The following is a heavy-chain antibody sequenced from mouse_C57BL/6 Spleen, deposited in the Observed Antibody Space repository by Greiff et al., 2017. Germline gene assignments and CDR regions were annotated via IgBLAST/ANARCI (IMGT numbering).Heavy chain of an antibody. D-gene: IGHD2-2*01. Sequence: EVQLQQSGPELVKPGASVKISCKASGFTFTDYYMNWVKQSHGKSLEWIGDINPNNGGTSYNQKFKSKATLTVAKSSSTAYMELRSLTSEDSAVYYCARYGYDAPSMDYWGQGTSVTVSS. CDR2: INPNNGGT. V-gene: IGHV1-26*01. J-gene: IGHJ4*01. CDR1: GFTFTDYY. CDR3: ARYGYDAPSMDY.